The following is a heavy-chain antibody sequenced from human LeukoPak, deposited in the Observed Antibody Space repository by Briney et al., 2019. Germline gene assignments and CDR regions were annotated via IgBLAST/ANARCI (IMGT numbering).Heavy chain of an antibody. CDR1: GGTFSSYA. CDR2: IIPIFGTA. D-gene: IGHD6-13*01. Sequence: ASVKVSCKASGGTFSSYAISWVRQAPGQGLEWMGGIIPIFGTANYAQKFQGRVTITTDGSTSTAYMELSSLRSEDTAVYYCASSEGIAAAGTHYYYYYMDVWGKGTTVTVSS. V-gene: IGHV1-69*05. J-gene: IGHJ6*03. CDR3: ASSEGIAAAGTHYYYYYMDV.